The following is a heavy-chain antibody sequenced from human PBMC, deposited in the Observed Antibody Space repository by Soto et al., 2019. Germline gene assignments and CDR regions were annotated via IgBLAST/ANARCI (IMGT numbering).Heavy chain of an antibody. V-gene: IGHV4-30-4*08. Sequence: QVQLQQSGPGLVKPSQTLSLTCTVSGGSISSDYYHWTWIRQSPGKGLEWIGYIHHSGSILYNPSLKTRVNKSLDTSTNQFSLNLRYGTAADTAGYFWAREDGGGARLDLWGQGPPVTGS. J-gene: IGHJ6*02. CDR3: AREDGGGARLDL. CDR1: GGSISSDYYH. CDR2: IHHSGSI.